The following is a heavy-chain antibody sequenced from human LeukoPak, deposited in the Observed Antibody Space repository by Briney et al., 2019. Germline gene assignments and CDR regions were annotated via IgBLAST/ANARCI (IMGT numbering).Heavy chain of an antibody. CDR1: GGSFSGYY. J-gene: IGHJ4*02. CDR3: AREVPSNSGPHYDY. Sequence: SETLSLTCAVYGGSFSGYYWSWIRQPPGKGLEWIGEINHSGSTNYNPSLKSRVTISVDTSKNQFSLRLTSVTAADTAVYYCAREVPSNSGPHYDYWGRGSLVTVSS. V-gene: IGHV4-34*01. CDR2: INHSGST. D-gene: IGHD4-23*01.